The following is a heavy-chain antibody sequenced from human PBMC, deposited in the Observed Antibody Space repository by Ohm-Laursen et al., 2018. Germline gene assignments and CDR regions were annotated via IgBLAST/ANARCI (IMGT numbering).Heavy chain of an antibody. V-gene: IGHV4-59*01. D-gene: IGHD4-23*01. J-gene: IGHJ4*02. CDR1: GGSISSYY. CDR2: FSYSGST. Sequence: SETLSLTCIVSGGSISSYYWSWIRQPPGKGLEWIGYFSYSGSTNYNPSLKSRVTISVDTSKNQFSLKVRSVTAADTAVYYCARDVSGDYGGGIPRFDYWGQGTLVTVSS. CDR3: ARDVSGDYGGGIPRFDY.